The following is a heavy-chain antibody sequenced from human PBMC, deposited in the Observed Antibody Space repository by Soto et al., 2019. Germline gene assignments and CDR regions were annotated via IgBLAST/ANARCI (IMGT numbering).Heavy chain of an antibody. Sequence: PSATRSLTWTVSGASISKYYWSWRGQPAGKGLEWIGRIYASGNTNYNPSLKSRVTMSVDTSKNQFSLNLNSVTAADTAVYYCARESRSAAGTVEYWGQGTLVTVSS. D-gene: IGHD6-13*01. CDR3: ARESRSAAGTVEY. J-gene: IGHJ4*02. CDR1: GASISKYY. V-gene: IGHV4-4*07. CDR2: IYASGNT.